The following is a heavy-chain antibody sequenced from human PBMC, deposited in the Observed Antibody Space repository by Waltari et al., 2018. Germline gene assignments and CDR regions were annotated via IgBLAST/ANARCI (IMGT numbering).Heavy chain of an antibody. V-gene: IGHV3-74*01. Sequence: EVQLVESGGDLVQPGGSLRLSCATSGLTFSSDWMHWVRQPSGKGLVWVSRISPDGTKTYYADSVKDRFSISRDNAKNTLYLQMNTLKVEDTATYYCVRNDGSVYGKFDCWGQGTPVTVSS. CDR1: GLTFSSDW. J-gene: IGHJ4*02. CDR2: ISPDGTKT. D-gene: IGHD1-1*01. CDR3: VRNDGSVYGKFDC.